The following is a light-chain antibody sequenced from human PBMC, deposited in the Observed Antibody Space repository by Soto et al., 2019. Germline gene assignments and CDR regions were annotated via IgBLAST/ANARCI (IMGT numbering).Light chain of an antibody. CDR1: QTIDTY. J-gene: IGKJ1*01. Sequence: DIQLTQSPSSLSASVGERVTITCRASQTIDTYLNWYQHKPGTAPKVLIYAATYLQNGVPSRFSGTGSGADFTLTISSLQPEDFATYYCQQNFNFPRTFGQGTKVDIK. V-gene: IGKV1-39*01. CDR2: AAT. CDR3: QQNFNFPRT.